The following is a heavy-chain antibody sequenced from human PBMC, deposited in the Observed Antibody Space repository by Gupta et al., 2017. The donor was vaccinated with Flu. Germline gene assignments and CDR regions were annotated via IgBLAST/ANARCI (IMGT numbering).Heavy chain of an antibody. D-gene: IGHD2-15*01. CDR3: ARKGGGHCSGGTCYSFDY. CDR1: GVTFSSYA. J-gene: IGHJ4*02. V-gene: IGHV1-69*01. Sequence: QVQLVQSGPEVKKPGYSVKVSCKASGVTFSSYAINWVRQAPGQGIEWMGGISPVLGQTNYAQKFQGRVTITADESTSTAYRELSSLRSENTAGYYCARKGGGHCSGGTCYSFDYWGQGTLVTVSS. CDR2: ISPVLGQT.